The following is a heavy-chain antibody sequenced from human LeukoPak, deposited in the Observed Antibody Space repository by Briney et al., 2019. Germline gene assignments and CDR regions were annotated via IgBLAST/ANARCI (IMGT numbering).Heavy chain of an antibody. Sequence: ASVKVSCKASGYTFTGYYMHWVRQAPGEGLEWMGWINPNSGGTKYAQKFQGRVTMTRDTSINTAYMEVRRLTSDDTAVYYCARGEIAAAGTWVPLLNWFDPWGQGTLVTVSS. J-gene: IGHJ5*02. V-gene: IGHV1-2*02. CDR1: GYTFTGYY. CDR3: ARGEIAAAGTWVPLLNWFDP. CDR2: INPNSGGT. D-gene: IGHD6-13*01.